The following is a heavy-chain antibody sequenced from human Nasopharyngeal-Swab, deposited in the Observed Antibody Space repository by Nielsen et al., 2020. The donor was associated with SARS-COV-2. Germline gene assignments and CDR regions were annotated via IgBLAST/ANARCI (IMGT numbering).Heavy chain of an antibody. CDR1: GYTFTSYD. J-gene: IGHJ6*02. CDR3: ARGDYYYYGMDV. V-gene: IGHV1-8*01. Sequence: ASVKVSCKASGYTFTSYDINWVRQAPGQGLEWMGWMNPNSGNTGYAQKFQGRVTMTRNTSISTAYMELSSLRSEDTAVYYCARGDYYYYGMDVWGQGTTVTVSS. CDR2: MNPNSGNT.